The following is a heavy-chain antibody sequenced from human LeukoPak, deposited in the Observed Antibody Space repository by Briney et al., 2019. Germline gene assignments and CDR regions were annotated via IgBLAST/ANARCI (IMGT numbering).Heavy chain of an antibody. Sequence: ASVKVSCKASGYTFTSYGISWVRQAPGQGLEWMGWISAYNGNTNYAQKLQGRVTMTTDTSTSTAYMELRSLRSDDTAVYYCARDRVVVVPAATSAPNWFDPWGQGTLVTVSS. V-gene: IGHV1-18*01. J-gene: IGHJ5*02. CDR1: GYTFTSYG. D-gene: IGHD2-2*01. CDR3: ARDRVVVVPAATSAPNWFDP. CDR2: ISAYNGNT.